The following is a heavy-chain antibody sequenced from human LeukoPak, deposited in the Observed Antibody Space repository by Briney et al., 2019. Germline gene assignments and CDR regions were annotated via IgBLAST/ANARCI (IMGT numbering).Heavy chain of an antibody. CDR3: AKSGIGGLRGGYFDY. J-gene: IGHJ4*02. CDR2: IQYDGNTI. CDR1: GFTFSNYI. Sequence: GGSLRLSCAASGFTFSNYIMTWVRQAPGKGLEWVAFIQYDGNTIFYADSVKGRFTISRDNSKNTLYLQMNSLRAEDTAVYYCAKSGIGGLRGGYFDYWGQGTLVTVSS. V-gene: IGHV3-23*03. D-gene: IGHD4-17*01.